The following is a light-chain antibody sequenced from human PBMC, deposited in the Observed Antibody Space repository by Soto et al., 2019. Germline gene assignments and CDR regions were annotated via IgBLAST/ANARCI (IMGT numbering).Light chain of an antibody. Sequence: EILLTQSPGTLSLSPGERVTLSCRTSQSVSSTYLAWYQQKPGQAPRLLIRGASTRATGIPDRFSGSASGTDFTLTITRLEPEDFAVYYCQRFDCPPPYTFGQGTKLEIK. CDR1: QSVSSTY. V-gene: IGKV3-20*01. CDR3: QRFDCPPPYT. CDR2: GAS. J-gene: IGKJ2*01.